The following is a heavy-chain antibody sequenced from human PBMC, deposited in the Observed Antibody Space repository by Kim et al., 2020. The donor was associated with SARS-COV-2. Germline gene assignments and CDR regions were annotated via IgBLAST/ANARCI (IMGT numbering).Heavy chain of an antibody. CDR1: GGTFSSYA. CDR2: IIPIFGTA. Sequence: SVKVSCKASGGTFSSYAISWVRQAPGQGLEWMGGIIPIFGTANYAQKFQGRVTITADESTSTAYMELSSLRSEDTAVYYCARGGRGVLLWFGELFHPDYYYYGMDVWGQGTTVTVSS. J-gene: IGHJ6*02. V-gene: IGHV1-69*13. D-gene: IGHD3-10*01. CDR3: ARGGRGVLLWFGELFHPDYYYYGMDV.